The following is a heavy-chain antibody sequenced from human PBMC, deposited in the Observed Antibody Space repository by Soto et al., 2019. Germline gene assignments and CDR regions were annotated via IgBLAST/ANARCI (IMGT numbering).Heavy chain of an antibody. V-gene: IGHV2-5*02. CDR2: IYWDDDK. D-gene: IGHD5-18*01. Sequence: QITLKESGPTLVKPTQTLTLTGTFSGFSLSTNGVGVDWIRQPPGKALEWLELIYWDDDKRYSPSLKSRLTISKDTSKNQVVLTMTNMDPVDTATYYCAHRDTAMVWNWFDPWGQGTLVTVSS. J-gene: IGHJ5*02. CDR1: GFSLSTNGVG. CDR3: AHRDTAMVWNWFDP.